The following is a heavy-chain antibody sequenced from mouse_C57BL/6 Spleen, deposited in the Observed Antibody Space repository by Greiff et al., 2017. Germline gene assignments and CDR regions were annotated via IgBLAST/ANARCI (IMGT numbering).Heavy chain of an antibody. D-gene: IGHD2-2*01. Sequence: QVQLQQPGAELVMPGASVKLSCKASGYTFTSYWMHWVKQRPGQGLEWIGEIDPSDSYTNYNQKFKGKSTLTVDKSSSTAYMQLSRLTSEDSAVHYCARGGLRPYYFDDGGRGTTLTVAS. CDR3: ARGGLRPYYFDD. J-gene: IGHJ2*01. CDR1: GYTFTSYW. CDR2: IDPSDSYT. V-gene: IGHV1-69*01.